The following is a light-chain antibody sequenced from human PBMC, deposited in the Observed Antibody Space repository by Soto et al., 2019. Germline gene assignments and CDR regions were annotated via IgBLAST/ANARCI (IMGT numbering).Light chain of an antibody. CDR1: QSVTTY. J-gene: IGKJ4*01. V-gene: IGKV3-11*01. CDR2: DAS. CDR3: QQYNEWPPLT. Sequence: EIVLTQSPATLSLSPGERATLSCRASQSVTTYLAWYQQKPGQAPRLLIYDASSRATGIPARFSGSGSGTDFTLTISSLEPEDFAVYYCQQYNEWPPLTFGGGTKVEIK.